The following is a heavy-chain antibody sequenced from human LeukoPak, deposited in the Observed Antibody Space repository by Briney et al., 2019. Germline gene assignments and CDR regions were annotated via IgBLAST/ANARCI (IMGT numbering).Heavy chain of an antibody. Sequence: PSETLSLTCTVSGGSISSYYWSWIRQPPGKGLEWIGYIYYSGSTNYNPSLKSRVTISVDTSKNQFSLKLSSVTAADTAVYYCARDSSYYDYVWGSYRRDAFDIWGQGTMATVSS. CDR3: ARDSSYYDYVWGSYRRDAFDI. CDR2: IYYSGST. V-gene: IGHV4-59*01. J-gene: IGHJ3*02. CDR1: GGSISSYY. D-gene: IGHD3-16*01.